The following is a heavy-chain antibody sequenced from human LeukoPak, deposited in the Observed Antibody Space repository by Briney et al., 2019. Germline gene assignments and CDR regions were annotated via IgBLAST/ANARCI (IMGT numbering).Heavy chain of an antibody. CDR1: GFTFSSYS. V-gene: IGHV3-21*01. J-gene: IGHJ4*02. D-gene: IGHD2-21*02. Sequence: GGSLRLSCAASGFTFSSYSMNWVRQAPGKGLEWVSSISSSTNYIYYADSVRGRFTISRDNAKNSLYPQMNSLRAEDTAVYYCARDKSGDYYFDYWGQGTLVTVSP. CDR2: ISSSTNYI. CDR3: ARDKSGDYYFDY.